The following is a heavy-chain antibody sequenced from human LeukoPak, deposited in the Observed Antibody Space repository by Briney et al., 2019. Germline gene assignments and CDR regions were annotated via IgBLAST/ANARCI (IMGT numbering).Heavy chain of an antibody. CDR2: INPSGGST. J-gene: IGHJ4*02. CDR3: ARSPGWELLDY. V-gene: IGHV1-46*01. D-gene: IGHD1-26*01. Sequence: ASVKVSCKAYNYTFSSYGITWVRQAPGQGLEWMGIINPSGGSTSYAQKFQGRVTMTRDMSTSTVYMELSSLRSEDTAVYYCARSPGWELLDYWGQGTLVTVSS. CDR1: NYTFSSYG.